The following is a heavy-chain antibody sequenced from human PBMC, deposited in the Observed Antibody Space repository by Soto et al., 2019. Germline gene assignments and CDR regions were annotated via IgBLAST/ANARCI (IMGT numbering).Heavy chain of an antibody. CDR3: AHTYYYDILTGYQESKDWFDP. CDR2: IYWDDDK. Sequence: SGPTLVKPTQTLTLTCTFSGFSLSTSGVGVGWIRQPPGKALEWLALIYWDDDKRYSPSLKSRLTITKDTSKNQVVLTMTNMDPVDTATYYCAHTYYYDILTGYQESKDWFDPWGQGTLVTVSS. CDR1: GFSLSTSGVG. V-gene: IGHV2-5*02. D-gene: IGHD3-9*01. J-gene: IGHJ5*02.